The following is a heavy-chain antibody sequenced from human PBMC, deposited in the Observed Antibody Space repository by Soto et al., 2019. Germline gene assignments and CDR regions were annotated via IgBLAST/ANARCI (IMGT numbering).Heavy chain of an antibody. CDR2: IYYSGST. CDR3: ARGGGPRYYYYGMDV. V-gene: IGHV4-59*01. Sequence: LSLTCTVSGGSISSYYWSWIRQPPGKGLEWIGYIYYSGSTNYNPSLKSRVTISVDTSKNQFSLKLSPVTAADTAVYYCARGGGPRYYYYGMDVWGQGTTVTVSS. J-gene: IGHJ6*02. CDR1: GGSISSYY. D-gene: IGHD1-26*01.